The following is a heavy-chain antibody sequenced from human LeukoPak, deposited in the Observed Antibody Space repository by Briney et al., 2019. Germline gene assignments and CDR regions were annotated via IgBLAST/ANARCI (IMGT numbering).Heavy chain of an antibody. J-gene: IGHJ4*02. V-gene: IGHV3-23*01. Sequence: GGSLRLSCAASGFTFSSYAMSWVRHAPGKGLEWVSPISGSGGSTYYADSVKGRFTISRDNSKNTLYLQMNSLRAEDTAVYYCAKDRYDILTGYYDYWGQGTLVTVSS. CDR2: ISGSGGST. D-gene: IGHD3-9*01. CDR1: GFTFSSYA. CDR3: AKDRYDILTGYYDY.